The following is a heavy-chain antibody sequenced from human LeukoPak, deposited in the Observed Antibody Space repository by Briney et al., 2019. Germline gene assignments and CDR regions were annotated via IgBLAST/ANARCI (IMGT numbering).Heavy chain of an antibody. Sequence: GGSLRLSCAASGFTFSSYWMHWVRQAPGKGLEWVSFIIGSGDLIYYADSVKGRFTISRDNAKNSLYLQMNSLRDEDTAVYYCARVRGATLSHHYFDYWGQGALVTVSS. CDR1: GFTFSSYW. D-gene: IGHD1-26*01. J-gene: IGHJ4*02. CDR3: ARVRGATLSHHYFDY. CDR2: IIGSGDLI. V-gene: IGHV3-48*02.